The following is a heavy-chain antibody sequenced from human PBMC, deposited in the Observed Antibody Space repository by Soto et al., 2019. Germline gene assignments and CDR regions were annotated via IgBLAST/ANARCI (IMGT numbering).Heavy chain of an antibody. CDR1: GGSINSGGYS. CDR3: ARHPKYSSSWSNWFDP. D-gene: IGHD6-13*01. CDR2: IYHTGTT. V-gene: IGHV4-30-2*03. J-gene: IGHJ5*02. Sequence: PSETLSLTCTVSGGSINSGGYSWTWIRQPPGKGLEWIGFIYHTGTTYYNPSLKSRVTISVDTSKNQFSLKLSSVTAADTAVYYCARHPKYSSSWSNWFDPWGQGTLVTVSS.